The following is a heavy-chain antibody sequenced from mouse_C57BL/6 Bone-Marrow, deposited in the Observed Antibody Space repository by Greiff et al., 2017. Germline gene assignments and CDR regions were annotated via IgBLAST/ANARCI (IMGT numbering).Heavy chain of an antibody. CDR1: GYTFTSYD. D-gene: IGHD1-2*01. Sequence: VQLQQSGPELVKPGASVKLSCKASGYTFTSYDINWVKQRPGQGLEWIGWIYPRDGSTKYNEKFKGKATLTVDTSSSTTYVELHSLTSDDSAVYFCSRGSTTAFYAMDYWGQGTSVTVSS. CDR2: IYPRDGST. CDR3: SRGSTTAFYAMDY. V-gene: IGHV1-85*01. J-gene: IGHJ4*01.